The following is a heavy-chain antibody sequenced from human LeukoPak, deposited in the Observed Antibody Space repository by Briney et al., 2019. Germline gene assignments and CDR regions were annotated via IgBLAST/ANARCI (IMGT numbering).Heavy chain of an antibody. Sequence: ASVKVSCKASGYTITNNYMHWVRQAPGQGLEWMGWINTNTGNPTYAQGFTGRFVFSLDTSVSTAYLQISSLKAEDTAVYYCARGSYSSSWFWGQGTLVTVSS. V-gene: IGHV7-4-1*02. D-gene: IGHD6-13*01. CDR3: ARGSYSSSWF. CDR1: GYTITNNY. J-gene: IGHJ4*02. CDR2: INTNTGNP.